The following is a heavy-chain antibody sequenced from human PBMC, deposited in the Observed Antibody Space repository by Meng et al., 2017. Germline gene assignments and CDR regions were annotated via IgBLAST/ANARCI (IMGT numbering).Heavy chain of an antibody. V-gene: IGHV1-18*01. CDR1: GYTFTSCG. Sequence: ASVKVSCKASGYTFTSCGISWVRQAPGQGLEWMGWISAYNGNTNYAQKLQGRVTMTTDTSTSTAYMELRSLRSDDTAVYYCARALEWLVPNYYFDYWGQGTLVTVSS. CDR2: ISAYNGNT. D-gene: IGHD6-19*01. J-gene: IGHJ4*02. CDR3: ARALEWLVPNYYFDY.